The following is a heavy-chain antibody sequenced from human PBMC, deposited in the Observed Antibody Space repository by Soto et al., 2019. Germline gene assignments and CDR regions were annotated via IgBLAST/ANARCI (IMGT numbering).Heavy chain of an antibody. CDR2: IYHSGST. CDR3: DRGIRYYDSSGYYSYGMDV. CDR1: GGSISSGGYS. V-gene: IGHV4-30-2*01. Sequence: QLQLQESGSGLVKPSQTLSLTCAVSGGSISSGGYSWSWIRQPPGKGLEWIGYIYHSGSTYYNPSLKSRVTISVDRSKNQFSLKLSSVTAADTAVYYCDRGIRYYDSSGYYSYGMDVWGHGTTVTVSS. D-gene: IGHD3-22*01. J-gene: IGHJ6*02.